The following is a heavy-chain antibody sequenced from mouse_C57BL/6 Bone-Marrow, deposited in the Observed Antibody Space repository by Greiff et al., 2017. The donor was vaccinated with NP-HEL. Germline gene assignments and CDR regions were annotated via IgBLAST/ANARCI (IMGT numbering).Heavy chain of an antibody. V-gene: IGHV3-6*01. CDR1: GYSITSGYY. CDR2: LRYDGSN. D-gene: IGHD1-1*01. J-gene: IGHJ4*01. Sequence: EVQLQESGPGLVKPSQSLSLTCSVTGYSITSGYYWNWIRQFPGNKLEWMGYLRYDGSNHYNPSLKNRISITRDTSNNQFFLKLNSVTTEDTATDYCARDIDYYGVVAMDYWGQGTSVTVSS. CDR3: ARDIDYYGVVAMDY.